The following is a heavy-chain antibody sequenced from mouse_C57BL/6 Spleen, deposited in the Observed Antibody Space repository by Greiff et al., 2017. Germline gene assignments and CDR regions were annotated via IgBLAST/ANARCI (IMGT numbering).Heavy chain of an antibody. D-gene: IGHD1-1*01. J-gene: IGHJ2*01. CDR2: IDPSDSYT. CDR1: GYTFTSYW. CDR3: ARWGFTAVVATNY. V-gene: IGHV1-69*01. Sequence: QVQLQQPGAELVMPGASVKLSCKASGYTFTSYWMHWVKQRPGQGLEWIGEIDPSDSYTNYNQKFKGKSTLTVDKSSSTAYMQLSSLTSEDSAVYYCARWGFTAVVATNYWGKDTTLTVSS.